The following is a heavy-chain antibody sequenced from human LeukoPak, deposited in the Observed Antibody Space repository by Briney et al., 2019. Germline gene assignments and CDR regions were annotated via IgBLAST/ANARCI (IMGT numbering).Heavy chain of an antibody. CDR2: ISSSSSYI. CDR3: ARESTNNWFDP. J-gene: IGHJ5*02. CDR1: GFTFSSYS. Sequence: GGSPRLSCAASGFTFSSYSMNWVRQAPGKGLEWVSSISSSSSYIYYADSVKGRFTISRDNAKNLLYLQMNSLRAEDTAVYYCARESTNNWFDPWGQGTLVTVSS. V-gene: IGHV3-21*01.